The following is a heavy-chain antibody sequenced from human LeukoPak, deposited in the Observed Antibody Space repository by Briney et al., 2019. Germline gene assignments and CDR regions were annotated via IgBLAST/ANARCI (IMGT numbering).Heavy chain of an antibody. CDR1: GFSLSASGVG. J-gene: IGHJ5*02. V-gene: IGHV2-5*01. CDR3: VHRRPITMVRDDQNWFDP. D-gene: IGHD3-10*01. CDR2: IYWNDDK. Sequence: SGPTLVNPTQTLTLTCTFSGFSLSASGVGVGWIRQPPGKALEWLALIYWNDDKRYSPSLKSRLTITKDTSKNQVVLTMTNMDPVDTATYYCVHRRPITMVRDDQNWFDPWGQGTLVTVSS.